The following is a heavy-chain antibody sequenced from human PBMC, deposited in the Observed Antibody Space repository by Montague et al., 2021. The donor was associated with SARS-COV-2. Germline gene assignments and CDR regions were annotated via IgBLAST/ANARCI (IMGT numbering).Heavy chain of an antibody. Sequence: SETLSLTCTVSGSISGYYWTWIRQSAGKGLEWIGRISSSGGIDYNASLKIRVTMSLDTSKIQLSLKLSSVTAADTAVYYCARQYIGYNRRFDYWGQGALVTVSP. CDR3: ARQYIGYNRRFDY. D-gene: IGHD5-12*01. CDR2: ISSSGGI. V-gene: IGHV4-4*07. CDR1: GSISGYY. J-gene: IGHJ4*02.